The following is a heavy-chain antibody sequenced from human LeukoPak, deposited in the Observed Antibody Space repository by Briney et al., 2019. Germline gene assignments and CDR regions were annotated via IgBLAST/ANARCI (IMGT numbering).Heavy chain of an antibody. Sequence: GGSLRLSCAASGFTVSSNYMSWVRQAPGKGLEWVSVIYSGGSTYYTDSVKGRFTISRDNSKNTLYLQMNSLRAEDTAVYYCAKVHKWFGELSYYFDYWGQGTLVTVSS. D-gene: IGHD3-10*01. J-gene: IGHJ4*02. CDR1: GFTVSSNY. CDR3: AKVHKWFGELSYYFDY. V-gene: IGHV3-53*01. CDR2: IYSGGST.